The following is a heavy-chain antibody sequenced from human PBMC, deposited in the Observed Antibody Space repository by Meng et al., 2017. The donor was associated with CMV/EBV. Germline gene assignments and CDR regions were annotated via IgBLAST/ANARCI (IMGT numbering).Heavy chain of an antibody. J-gene: IGHJ5*02. CDR2: TYYRSKWYN. Sequence: NRAAENWIRQSPSRGLEWLGRTYYRSKWYNDYAVSVKSRITINPDTSKNQFSMQLNSVTPEDTAVYYCARDQRYYGSGSYYNSGWFDPWGQGTLVTVSS. V-gene: IGHV6-1*01. CDR1: NRAA. CDR3: ARDQRYYGSGSYYNSGWFDP. D-gene: IGHD3-10*01.